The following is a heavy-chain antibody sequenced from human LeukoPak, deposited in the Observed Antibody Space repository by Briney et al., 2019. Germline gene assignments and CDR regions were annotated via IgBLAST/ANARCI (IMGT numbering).Heavy chain of an antibody. Sequence: SETLPLTCTVSGGSISSYYWSWIRQPPGKGLEWIGYIYYSGSTNYNPSLKSRVTISVGTSKNQFSLKLSSVTAADTAVYYCARGKGAPEYYYYYYMDVWGKGTTVTVSS. CDR1: GGSISSYY. J-gene: IGHJ6*03. CDR2: IYYSGST. CDR3: ARGKGAPEYYYYYYMDV. V-gene: IGHV4-59*01.